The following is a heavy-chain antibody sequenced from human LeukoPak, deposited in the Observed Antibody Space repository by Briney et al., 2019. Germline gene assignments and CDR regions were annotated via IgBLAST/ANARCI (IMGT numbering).Heavy chain of an antibody. Sequence: ASVKVSCKASGYTFTSYDINWVRQATGQGLEWMGLMNPNSGNTGYAQKFQGRVTITRNTSISTAYMELSSLRSEDTAVYYCARGNRDCSSTSCFYYMDVWGKGTTVTVSS. J-gene: IGHJ6*03. CDR2: MNPNSGNT. D-gene: IGHD2-2*01. CDR1: GYTFTSYD. V-gene: IGHV1-8*03. CDR3: ARGNRDCSSTSCFYYMDV.